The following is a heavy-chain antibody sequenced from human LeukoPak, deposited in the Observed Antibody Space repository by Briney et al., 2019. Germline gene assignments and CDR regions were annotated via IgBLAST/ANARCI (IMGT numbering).Heavy chain of an antibody. CDR2: IYIGGST. CDR1: GFTVSSNY. CDR3: AREISRFGI. V-gene: IGHV3-66*01. D-gene: IGHD3-16*01. J-gene: IGHJ4*02. Sequence: PGGSLRLSCAASGFTVSSNYMSWVRQAPGKGLAWVSSIYIGGSTYYADSVKGRFTISRDNPNNTLYLQMPSLRAEDTAVYYCAREISRFGIWGQGTLVTVSS.